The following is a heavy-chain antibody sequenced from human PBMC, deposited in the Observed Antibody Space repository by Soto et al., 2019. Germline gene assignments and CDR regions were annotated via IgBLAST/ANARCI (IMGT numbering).Heavy chain of an antibody. D-gene: IGHD1-1*01. CDR3: AREATLIYYYYYMDV. CDR1: GFTFSSYS. J-gene: IGHJ6*03. V-gene: IGHV3-48*01. CDR2: ISSSSTI. Sequence: GGSLRLSCAASGFTFSSYSMNWVRQAPGKGLEWVSYISSSSTIYYADSVKGRFTISRDNAKNSLYLQMNSLRAEDTAVYYCAREATLIYYYYYMDVWGKGTTVTVSS.